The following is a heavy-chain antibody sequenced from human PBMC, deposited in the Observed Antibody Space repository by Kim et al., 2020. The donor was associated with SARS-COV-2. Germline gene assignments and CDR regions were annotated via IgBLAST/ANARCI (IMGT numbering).Heavy chain of an antibody. J-gene: IGHJ4*02. CDR2: INHSGST. D-gene: IGHD6-19*01. CDR1: GGSFSGYY. CDR3: ARGYPTRFWGQVSGWYPYYFDY. Sequence: SETLSLTCAVYGGSFSGYYWSWIRQPPGKGLEWIGEINHSGSTNYNPSLKSRVTISVDTSKNQFSLKLSSVTAADTAVYYCARGYPTRFWGQVSGWYPYYFDYWGQGTLVTVSS. V-gene: IGHV4-34*01.